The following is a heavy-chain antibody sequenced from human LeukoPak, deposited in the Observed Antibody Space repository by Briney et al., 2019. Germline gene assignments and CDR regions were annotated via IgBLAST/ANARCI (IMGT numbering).Heavy chain of an antibody. CDR2: IIPIFGTA. D-gene: IGHD3-3*01. J-gene: IGHJ4*02. CDR3: ARDGLYDFWSGYYTTIEY. CDR1: GGTFSSYA. V-gene: IGHV1-69*13. Sequence: ASVKVSCKASGGTFSSYAISWVRQAPGQGLEWMGGIIPIFGTANYAQKFQGRVTITADESTSTAYMELSSLRSEDTAVYYCARDGLYDFWSGYYTTIEYWGQGTLVTVSS.